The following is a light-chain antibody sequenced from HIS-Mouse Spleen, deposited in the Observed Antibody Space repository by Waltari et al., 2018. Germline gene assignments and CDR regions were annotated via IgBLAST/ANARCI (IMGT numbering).Light chain of an antibody. CDR3: QQYGSSPLT. CDR2: GAS. J-gene: IGKJ1*01. CDR1: QSVSSSY. Sequence: IVLTQSPDTLSLSPGERATLSCRASQSVSSSYLAWYQQKPGQAPRLLIYGASSRATGIPDRFSGSGSGTDFTLTISRLEPEDFAVYYCQQYGSSPLTFGQGTKVEIK. V-gene: IGKV3-20*01.